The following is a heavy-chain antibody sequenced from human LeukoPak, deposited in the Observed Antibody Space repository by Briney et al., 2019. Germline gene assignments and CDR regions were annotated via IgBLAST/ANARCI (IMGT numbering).Heavy chain of an antibody. CDR2: ISGSGGST. D-gene: IGHD3-10*01. V-gene: IGHV3-23*01. Sequence: PGGSLRLSCAASGFTFSSYAMSWVRQAPGKGLEWVSAISGSGGSTYYADSVKGRFTISRDNSKNTLYLQMNSLRAEDTAVYYCAHGSGSYESYFDYWGQGTLVTVSS. CDR3: AHGSGSYESYFDY. CDR1: GFTFSSYA. J-gene: IGHJ4*02.